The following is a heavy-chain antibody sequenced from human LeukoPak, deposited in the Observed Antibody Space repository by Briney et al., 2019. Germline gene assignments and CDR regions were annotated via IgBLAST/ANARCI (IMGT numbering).Heavy chain of an antibody. D-gene: IGHD1-26*01. J-gene: IGHJ3*02. CDR2: IWNDGRDE. CDR3: VRRGVGVTGSDSFDI. Sequence: GRSLRLSCEASGFTFDRYGVHWVRQAPDKGLEWVAFIWNDGRDEDYVDSVKGRFTISRDNSKNTLFLQMNSLRAEDTALYYCVRRGVGVTGSDSFDIWGQGTMVTVSS. V-gene: IGHV3-33*01. CDR1: GFTFDRYG.